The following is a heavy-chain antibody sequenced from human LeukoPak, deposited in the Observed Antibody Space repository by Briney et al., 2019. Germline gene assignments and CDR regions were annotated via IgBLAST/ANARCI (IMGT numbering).Heavy chain of an antibody. D-gene: IGHD3-9*01. CDR2: IYPGDSDT. CDR3: ARLDGWFDP. J-gene: IGHJ5*02. Sequence: GESLKISCKASGSSFTSYWIGWVRQMPGKGLEWVGMIYPGDSDTRYSPSFQGHVTISADKSISTAYLQWSSLKTSDTAIYFCARLDGWFDPWGQGTLVTVSS. CDR1: GSSFTSYW. V-gene: IGHV5-51*01.